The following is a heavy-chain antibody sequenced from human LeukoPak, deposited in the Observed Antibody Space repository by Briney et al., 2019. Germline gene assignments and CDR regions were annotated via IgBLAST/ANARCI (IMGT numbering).Heavy chain of an antibody. J-gene: IGHJ4*02. D-gene: IGHD6-19*01. CDR1: GGSIGNNY. V-gene: IGHV4-59*08. Sequence: PSETLSLTCTVSGGSIGNNYWTWIRQPPGKGLEYIGYIYYTRATNYNPSLKSRVTISVDTSKSQFSLKLSSVTAADTAVYFCAKYGNSGWVIDNWGQGALVTVSS. CDR3: AKYGNSGWVIDN. CDR2: IYYTRAT.